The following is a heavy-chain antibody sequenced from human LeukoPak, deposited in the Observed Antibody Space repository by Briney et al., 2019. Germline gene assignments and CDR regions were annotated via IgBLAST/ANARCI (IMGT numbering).Heavy chain of an antibody. CDR2: INHSGST. D-gene: IGHD6-19*01. CDR3: ARGGWRPEYFQY. Sequence: PSETLSLTCAVYGGSFSDYYWSWIRQPPGKGLEWIGDINHSGSTNYNPSLKSRITISVDTSKNHFSLNLSSVTAADTAVYHCARGGWRPEYFQYWGQGTLVTVSS. J-gene: IGHJ1*01. V-gene: IGHV4-34*01. CDR1: GGSFSDYY.